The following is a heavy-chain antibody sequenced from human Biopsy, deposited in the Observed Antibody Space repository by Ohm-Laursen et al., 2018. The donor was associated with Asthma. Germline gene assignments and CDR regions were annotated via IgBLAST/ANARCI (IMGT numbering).Heavy chain of an antibody. CDR2: INSVFGTT. CDR1: GGTFNTYV. J-gene: IGHJ4*02. D-gene: IGHD2-2*01. Sequence: SVKVSCQSLGGTFNTYVIGWARQAPGQGLEWLGGINSVFGTTTYPQKFQDRVTITADDSTSTVYMELSSLRSEDTAVYYCARKAGSCISRTCYSLDFWGQGTLVTVSS. V-gene: IGHV1-69*13. CDR3: ARKAGSCISRTCYSLDF.